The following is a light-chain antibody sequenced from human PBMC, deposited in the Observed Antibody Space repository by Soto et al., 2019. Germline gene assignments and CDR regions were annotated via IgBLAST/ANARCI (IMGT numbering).Light chain of an antibody. V-gene: IGKV1-5*03. J-gene: IGKJ1*01. CDR2: KAS. CDR3: KQYKSVCT. Sequence: GDRVTITCRASESISSWLAWYQQKPGKVPKLLIYKASNLESGVPSRFSGGGSGTEFTLTISSLQPDDFATYYCKQYKSVCTFGQGTKVEMK. CDR1: ESISSW.